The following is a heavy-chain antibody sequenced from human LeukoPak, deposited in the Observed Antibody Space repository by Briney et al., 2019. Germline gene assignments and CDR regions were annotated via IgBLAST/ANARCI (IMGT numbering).Heavy chain of an antibody. CDR2: IYTSGST. CDR3: ARGITVTRSFDY. J-gene: IGHJ4*02. Sequence: SETLSLTCTVSGGSISSGSYYWSWIRQPAGKGLEWIGRIYTSGSTNYNPSLKSRVTISVDTSENQFSLKLSSVTAADTAVYYCARGITVTRSFDYWGQGTLVTVSS. CDR1: GGSISSGSYY. V-gene: IGHV4-61*02. D-gene: IGHD4-17*01.